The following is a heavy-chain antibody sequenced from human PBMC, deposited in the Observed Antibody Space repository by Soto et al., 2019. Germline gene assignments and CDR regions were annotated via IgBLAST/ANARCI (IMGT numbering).Heavy chain of an antibody. J-gene: IGHJ4*02. CDR3: ARPVAVPDDFDY. CDR1: GYTFTTYA. CDR2: INAGNGNT. D-gene: IGHD6-19*01. V-gene: IGHV1-3*05. Sequence: QVQLVQSGAEEKKPGASVKVSCKASGYTFTTYAMHWVRQAPGQRLEWMGWINAGNGNTKYSQKFQGRVTITRDTSASTAYIEMSSLRSEDTAVNYCARPVAVPDDFDYWGQGTLVTVSS.